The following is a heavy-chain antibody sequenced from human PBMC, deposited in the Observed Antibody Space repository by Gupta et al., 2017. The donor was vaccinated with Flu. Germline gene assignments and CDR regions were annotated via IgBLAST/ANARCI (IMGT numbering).Heavy chain of an antibody. J-gene: IGHJ1*01. CDR1: AFNVSSSS. CDR2: ITPAGSFT. V-gene: IGHV3-74*03. D-gene: IGHD2-21*02. CDR3: ASVTSGC. Sequence: EMQLVESGGGLAQPRGSLSRSCAASAFNVSSSSLQWVRPAPGTGLVWVSRITPAGSFTTYAESVKGRFTISRDNAKNTLYLQKNSLGDVDAAVYYCASVTSGCWGQGTLVTVSS.